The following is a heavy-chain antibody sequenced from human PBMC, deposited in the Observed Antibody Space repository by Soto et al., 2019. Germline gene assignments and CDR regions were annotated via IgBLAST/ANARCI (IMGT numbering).Heavy chain of an antibody. Sequence: GGSLRLSCAASGFPFDDYGMTWVRQAPGKGLEWISAISGSGGSTYYADSVKGRFTISRDNSKNTLYLQMNSLRAEDTAVYYCAKSGIAMIVVVIPDAFDIWGQGTMVTVSS. CDR1: GFPFDDYG. CDR3: AKSGIAMIVVVIPDAFDI. V-gene: IGHV3-23*01. D-gene: IGHD3-22*01. CDR2: ISGSGGST. J-gene: IGHJ3*02.